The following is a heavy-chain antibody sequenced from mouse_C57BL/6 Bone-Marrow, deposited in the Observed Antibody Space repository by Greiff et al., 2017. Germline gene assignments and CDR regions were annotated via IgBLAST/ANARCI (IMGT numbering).Heavy chain of an antibody. CDR1: GFTFSSYA. CDR2: ISSGGDYI. Sequence: EVNVVESGEGLVKPGGSLKLSCAASGFTFSSYAMSWVRQTPEKRLEWVAYISSGGDYIYYADTVKGRFTISRDNARNTLYLQMSSLKSEDTAMYYCTKVKGNYFDYWGQGTTLTVSS. D-gene: IGHD2-2*01. J-gene: IGHJ2*01. CDR3: TKVKGNYFDY. V-gene: IGHV5-9-1*02.